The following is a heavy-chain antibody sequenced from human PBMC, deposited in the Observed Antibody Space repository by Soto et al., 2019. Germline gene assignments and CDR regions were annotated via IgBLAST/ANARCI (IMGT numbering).Heavy chain of an antibody. CDR2: LLRSGSSA. CDR3: AKDAISGDGIWLMDS. CDR1: GFTFRNYA. V-gene: IGHV3-23*01. J-gene: IGHJ5*02. D-gene: IGHD4-17*01. Sequence: PGWSLRLSCAASGFTFRNYAMTWARQAPGKGLEWVSSLLRSGSSAYYADSVRGRFTISSDTSANSLYLQMDNLRAEDTAIYYCAKDAISGDGIWLMDSWGQGTGLTVYS.